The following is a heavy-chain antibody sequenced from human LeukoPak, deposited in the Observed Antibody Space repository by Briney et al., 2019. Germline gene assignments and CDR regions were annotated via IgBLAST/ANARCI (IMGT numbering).Heavy chain of an antibody. CDR3: ARDPSNSGTYYKVGAFDF. CDR2: INPNGGST. CDR1: GYTLTSYY. V-gene: IGHV1-46*01. J-gene: IGHJ3*01. Sequence: ASVKVSCKASGYTLTSYYTHWVRQAPGQGLEWMGIINPNGGSTTYAQKFQDRVTMTRDTSTSTVYMELSSLRFEDTAVYYCARDPSNSGTYYKVGAFDFWGQGTMVTVSS. D-gene: IGHD1-26*01.